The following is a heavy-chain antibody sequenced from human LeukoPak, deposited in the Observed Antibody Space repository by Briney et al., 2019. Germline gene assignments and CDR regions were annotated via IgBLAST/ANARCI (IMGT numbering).Heavy chain of an antibody. CDR2: INPNSDGT. Sequence: GASVKVSCKASGYTFTGYYMHWVRQAPGQGLEWMGRINPNSDGTNYAQKFQGRVTMTRDTSISTAYMELSRLRSDDTAVYYCAAYDSSGYYYARGSLDYWGQGTLVTVSS. CDR1: GYTFTGYY. D-gene: IGHD3-22*01. CDR3: AAYDSSGYYYARGSLDY. V-gene: IGHV1-2*06. J-gene: IGHJ4*02.